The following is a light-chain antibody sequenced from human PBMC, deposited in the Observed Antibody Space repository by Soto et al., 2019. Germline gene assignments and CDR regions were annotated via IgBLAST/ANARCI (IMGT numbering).Light chain of an antibody. Sequence: QAVVTQPPSVSGTTGQRVTLSCTGSTSNIGASYDVHWYQQFPGTAPKLLMYGNNRPSGVPDRFSASRSDTSASLAISGLQAEDEADYYCQSFDSRLSGRVVFGGGTKLTVL. V-gene: IGLV1-40*01. CDR2: GN. CDR3: QSFDSRLSGRVV. CDR1: TSNIGASYD. J-gene: IGLJ2*01.